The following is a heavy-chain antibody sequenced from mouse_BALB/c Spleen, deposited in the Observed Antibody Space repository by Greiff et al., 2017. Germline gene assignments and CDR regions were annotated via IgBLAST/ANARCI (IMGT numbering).Heavy chain of an antibody. CDR2: IHYSGST. D-gene: IGHD1-2*01. CDR3: AHTTATSWFAY. CDR1: GYSIPSGYS. Sequence: VQLQQSGPDLVQPSQSLSLTCAVTGYSIPSGYSWHWIRPLPGNKLEWMGYIHYSGSTNYNPSLKSRISITRDTSKNQFFLQLNSVTTEDTATYVCAHTTATSWFAYGGKGTLVTVAA. V-gene: IGHV3-1*02. J-gene: IGHJ3*01.